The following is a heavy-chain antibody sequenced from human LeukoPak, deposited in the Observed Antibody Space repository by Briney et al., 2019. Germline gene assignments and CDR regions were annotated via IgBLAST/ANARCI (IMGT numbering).Heavy chain of an antibody. CDR2: IKHDGSEK. Sequence: GGSLRLSCAASGFTFSSYWMSWVRQAPGKGLEWVANIKHDGSEKYYVDSVKGRFTISRDNAKNSLYLQMNSLRAEDTAVYYCARDQLLNLRFLEWPPYDYWGQGTLVTVSS. D-gene: IGHD3-3*01. CDR1: GFTFSSYW. J-gene: IGHJ4*02. CDR3: ARDQLLNLRFLEWPPYDY. V-gene: IGHV3-7*01.